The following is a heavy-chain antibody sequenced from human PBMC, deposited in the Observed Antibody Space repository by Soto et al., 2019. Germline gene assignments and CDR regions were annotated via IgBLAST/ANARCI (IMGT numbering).Heavy chain of an antibody. CDR2: ISGSGGST. CDR1: GFTFSSYA. D-gene: IGHD3-16*02. V-gene: IGHV3-23*01. Sequence: PEGSLRLSCAASGFTFSSYAMSWVRQAPGKGLEWVSAISGSGGSTYYADSVKGRFTISRDNSKNTLDLKMSSLRTEDTAVYYCADSRPPPGYVWGSYRYPGYWGQGTMVTVSS. CDR3: ADSRPPPGYVWGSYRYPGY. J-gene: IGHJ4*02.